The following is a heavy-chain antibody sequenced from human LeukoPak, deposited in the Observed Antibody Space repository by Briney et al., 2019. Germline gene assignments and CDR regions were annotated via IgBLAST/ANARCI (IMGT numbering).Heavy chain of an antibody. J-gene: IGHJ4*02. D-gene: IGHD2-21*01. V-gene: IGHV3-48*04. CDR1: GFTFSSYA. CDR3: ARDRYCGGDCYTFDY. CDR2: ISSSSGTI. Sequence: GGSLRLSCAASGFTFSSYAMSWVRQAPGKGLEWVSYISSSSGTIYYADSVKGRFTISRDNAKNSLYLQMNSLRAEDTAVYYCARDRYCGGDCYTFDYWGQGTLVTVSS.